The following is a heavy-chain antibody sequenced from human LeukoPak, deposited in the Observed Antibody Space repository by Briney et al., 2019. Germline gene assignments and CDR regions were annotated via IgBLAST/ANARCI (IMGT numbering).Heavy chain of an antibody. CDR1: GFTFSAYS. V-gene: IGHV3-21*01. D-gene: IGHD4-17*01. CDR2: IGSSSTSI. CDR3: AREDYGDYAENFDY. Sequence: PGGSLRLSCAGSGFTFSAYSTKWVRQASGKGLEWVSSIGSSSTSIYYADSVKGRFTISRDNAKNSLFLQMNSLRVEDTAVYYCAREDYGDYAENFDYWGQGTLVTVSS. J-gene: IGHJ4*02.